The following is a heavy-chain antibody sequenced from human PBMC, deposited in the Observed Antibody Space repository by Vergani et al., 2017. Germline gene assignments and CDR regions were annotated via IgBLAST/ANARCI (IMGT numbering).Heavy chain of an antibody. CDR1: GFTFSSYW. CDR3: ARAEVEIVVVPAAIYYGMDV. V-gene: IGHV3-7*03. Sequence: EVQLVESGGGLVQPGGSLRLSCAASGFTFSSYWMSWVRQAPGKGLEWVANIKQDGSEKYYVDSVKGRFTISRDNAKNSLYLQMNSLRAEDTAVYYCARAEVEIVVVPAAIYYGMDVWGQGTTVTVSS. CDR2: IKQDGSEK. D-gene: IGHD2-2*02. J-gene: IGHJ6*02.